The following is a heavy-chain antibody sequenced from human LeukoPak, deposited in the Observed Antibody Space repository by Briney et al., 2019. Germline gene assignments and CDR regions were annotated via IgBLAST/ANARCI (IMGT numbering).Heavy chain of an antibody. CDR3: AETCSGGSCYSADY. CDR1: GFIFSSYA. CDR2: ISGSGSST. D-gene: IGHD2-15*01. J-gene: IGHJ4*02. Sequence: GGSRRLSCGGSGFIFSSYAMSWVRQAPGKGPEWVSAISGSGSSTYYVESVKGRFTISRDNSKNTLYLQMNSLRAEDTAVYYCAETCSGGSCYSADYWGQGTLVTVSS. V-gene: IGHV3-23*01.